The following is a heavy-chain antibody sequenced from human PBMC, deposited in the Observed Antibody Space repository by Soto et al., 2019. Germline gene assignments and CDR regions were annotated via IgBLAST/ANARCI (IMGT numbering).Heavy chain of an antibody. CDR3: ARARPSGSYYLLGY. D-gene: IGHD3-10*01. J-gene: IGHJ4*02. CDR2: INPNSGNI. Sequence: ASVKVSCKASGNTFTSYDINWVRQATGHGLEWMGWINPNSGNIGYAQKFQGRVTMTRDTAIRTAYMEVSRLRSDDTAVYYCARARPSGSYYLLGYQGQGTLFTVSS. V-gene: IGHV1-8*01. CDR1: GNTFTSYD.